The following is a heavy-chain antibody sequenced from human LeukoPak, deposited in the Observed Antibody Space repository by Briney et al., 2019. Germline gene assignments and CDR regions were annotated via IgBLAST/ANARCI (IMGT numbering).Heavy chain of an antibody. J-gene: IGHJ4*02. Sequence: ASVKVSCKASGYTFTGYYMHWVRQAPGQGLEWMGWINPNSGGTNYAQKFQGRVTMTSDTSISTAYMELSRLPSDDTAMYYCARTIVLVPAAFYFDYWGQGTLVTVSS. CDR1: GYTFTGYY. CDR2: INPNSGGT. D-gene: IGHD2-2*01. CDR3: ARTIVLVPAAFYFDY. V-gene: IGHV1-2*02.